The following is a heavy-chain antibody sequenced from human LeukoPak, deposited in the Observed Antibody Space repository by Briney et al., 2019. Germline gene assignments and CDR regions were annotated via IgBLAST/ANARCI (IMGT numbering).Heavy chain of an antibody. D-gene: IGHD6-13*01. J-gene: IGHJ4*02. Sequence: PGGSLRLSCAASGFTFSSYGMHWVRQAPGKGLEWVAVISYDGSNKYYADSVKGRFTISRDNYKNTLYLQMNSLRAEDTAVYYCAKGTYRIIAAAGTLRGLRTPPVDYWGQGTLVTVSS. CDR1: GFTFSSYG. CDR2: ISYDGSNK. V-gene: IGHV3-30*18. CDR3: AKGTYRIIAAAGTLRGLRTPPVDY.